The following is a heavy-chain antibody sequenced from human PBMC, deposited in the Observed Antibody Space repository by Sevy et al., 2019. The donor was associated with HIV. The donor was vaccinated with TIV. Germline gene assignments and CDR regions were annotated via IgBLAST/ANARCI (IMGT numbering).Heavy chain of an antibody. J-gene: IGHJ6*02. V-gene: IGHV3-15*01. CDR3: TTDQGSSSWTDYYYGMDV. CDR1: GFTFSNAW. CDR2: IKSKTDGGTT. D-gene: IGHD6-13*01. Sequence: GGSLRHSCAASGFTFSNAWMSWVRQAPGKGLEWVGRIKSKTDGGTTDYAAPVKGRFTISRDDSKNTLYLQMNSLKTEDTAVYYCTTDQGSSSWTDYYYGMDVWGQGTTVTVSS.